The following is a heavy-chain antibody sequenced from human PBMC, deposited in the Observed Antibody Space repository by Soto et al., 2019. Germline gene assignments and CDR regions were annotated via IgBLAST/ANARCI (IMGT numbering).Heavy chain of an antibody. CDR2: IYWDDDK. D-gene: IGHD5-12*01. J-gene: IGHJ4*02. CDR1: GFSLSTSGVG. CDR3: AHRRGGYSGYGDFDY. Sequence: QITLKESGPPLVKPTQTLTLTCTFSGFSLSTSGVGVGWIRQPPGKALEWLALIYWDDDKRYSPSLKSRLTITKDTSKNQVVLTMTNMDPVDTATYYCAHRRGGYSGYGDFDYWGQGTLVTVSS. V-gene: IGHV2-5*02.